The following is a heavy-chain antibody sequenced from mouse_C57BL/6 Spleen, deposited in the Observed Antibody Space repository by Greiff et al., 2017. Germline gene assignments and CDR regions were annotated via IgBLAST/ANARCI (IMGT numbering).Heavy chain of an antibody. D-gene: IGHD1-1*01. CDR3: ARSGGSRGDWYFDY. Sequence: LMEPGASVKISCKASGYSFTDYNMNWVKQSNGKSLEWIGVINPNYGTTSYNQKFKGKATLTVDQSSSTAYMQLNSLTSEDSAVYYCARSGGSRGDWYFDYWGQGTTLTVSS. V-gene: IGHV1-39*01. J-gene: IGHJ2*01. CDR1: GYSFTDYN. CDR2: INPNYGTT.